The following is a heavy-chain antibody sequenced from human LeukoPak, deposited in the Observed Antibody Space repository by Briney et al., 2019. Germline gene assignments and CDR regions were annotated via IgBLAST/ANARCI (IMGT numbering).Heavy chain of an antibody. D-gene: IGHD3-16*01. Sequence: SGGSLRLSCAASGFTFDDYAMHWVRQAPGKSLEWVSGISWNSGSIGYADSVKGRFTISRDNAKNSLYLQMNSLRAEDTALYYCAKFGVPSDYWGQGTLVTVSS. CDR3: AKFGVPSDY. CDR2: ISWNSGSI. J-gene: IGHJ4*02. CDR1: GFTFDDYA. V-gene: IGHV3-9*01.